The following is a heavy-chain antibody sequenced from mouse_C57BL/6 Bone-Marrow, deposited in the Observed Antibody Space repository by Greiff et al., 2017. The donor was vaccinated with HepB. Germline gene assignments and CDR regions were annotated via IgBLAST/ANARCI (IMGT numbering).Heavy chain of an antibody. V-gene: IGHV1-64*01. D-gene: IGHD1-1*01. CDR1: GYTFTSYW. Sequence: QVQLQQPGAELVKPGASVKLSCKASGYTFTSYWMHWVKQRPGQGLEWIGMIHPNSGSTNYNEKFKSKATLTVDKSSSTAYMQLSSLTSEDSAVYYCARVRGYYGSSHYFDYWGQGTTLTVSS. CDR3: ARVRGYYGSSHYFDY. CDR2: IHPNSGST. J-gene: IGHJ2*01.